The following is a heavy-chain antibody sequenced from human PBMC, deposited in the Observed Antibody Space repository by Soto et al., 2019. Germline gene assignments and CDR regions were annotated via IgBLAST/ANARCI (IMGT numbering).Heavy chain of an antibody. CDR1: GFSLSTSGVG. Sequence: QITLKESGPPLVKPTQTLTLTCTFSGFSLSTSGVGVGWIRQPPGKALEWLALIYWDDDKRYSQSLRNRLTITKDTPKNRVFLQMPNMDPVDTATYYCAYRDTVVRPGWGYWGQGTLVTVPS. V-gene: IGHV2-5*02. D-gene: IGHD5-18*01. J-gene: IGHJ4*02. CDR3: AYRDTVVRPGWGY. CDR2: IYWDDDK.